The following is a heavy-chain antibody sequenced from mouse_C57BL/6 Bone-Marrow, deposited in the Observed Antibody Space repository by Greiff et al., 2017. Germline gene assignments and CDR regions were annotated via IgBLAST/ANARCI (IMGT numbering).Heavy chain of an antibody. D-gene: IGHD1-1*01. CDR3: ARSLRFYYYAMDY. V-gene: IGHV1-52*01. CDR1: GYTFTSYW. Sequence: QVHVKQPGAELVRPGSSVKLSCKASGYTFTSYWMHWVKQRPIQGLEWIGNIDPSDSETHYNQKFKDKATLTVDKSSSTAYMQLSSLTSEDSAVYYCARSLRFYYYAMDYWGQGTSVTVSS. CDR2: IDPSDSET. J-gene: IGHJ4*01.